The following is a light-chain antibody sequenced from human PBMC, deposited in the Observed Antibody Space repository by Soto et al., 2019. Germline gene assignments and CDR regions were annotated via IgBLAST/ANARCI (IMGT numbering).Light chain of an antibody. Sequence: EIVLTQSPGTLSLSPGERATLSCRASQNIGSTYLAWYQQKLGQAPRLLIYGASSRAPGIPDRFSGSGSGTDFTLSISRLEPEDFAVYYCQQRSNWLTFGGGTKVEIK. V-gene: IGKV3D-20*02. J-gene: IGKJ4*01. CDR2: GAS. CDR1: QNIGSTY. CDR3: QQRSNWLT.